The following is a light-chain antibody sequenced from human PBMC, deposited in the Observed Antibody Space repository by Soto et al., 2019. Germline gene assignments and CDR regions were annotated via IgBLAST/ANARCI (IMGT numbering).Light chain of an antibody. J-gene: IGKJ4*01. CDR2: GAS. V-gene: IGKV3-20*01. CDR3: QQYGSSPLT. CDR1: QSVSNSY. Sequence: ELVLTQSPRTLSLSPGERATPSCQASQSVSNSYLAWYRQRPGQAPRLLIYGASSRATGIPDRFSGSGSGTDFTLTISRLEPEDFAVYYCQQYGSSPLTFGGGTKVDI.